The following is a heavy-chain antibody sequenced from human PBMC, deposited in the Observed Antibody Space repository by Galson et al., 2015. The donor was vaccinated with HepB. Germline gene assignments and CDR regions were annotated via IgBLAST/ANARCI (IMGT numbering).Heavy chain of an antibody. Sequence: SLRLSCAASGFNFSRYVIHWVRQAPGKGLECVAVRDSVKGRFTISTDNYKNTVSLLNNRLSDEDTAIYYCARAPAAAGHFDFWGQGTLLNVSS. V-gene: IGHV3-33*01. CDR1: GFNFSRYV. J-gene: IGHJ4*02. D-gene: IGHD6-13*01. CDR3: ARAPAAAGHFDF.